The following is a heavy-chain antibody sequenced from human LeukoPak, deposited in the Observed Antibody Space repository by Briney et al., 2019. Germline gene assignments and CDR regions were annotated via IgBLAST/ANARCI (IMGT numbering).Heavy chain of an antibody. CDR2: ISYDGSNK. CDR3: ARAVSPYYGMDV. Sequence: GRSLRLSCAASGFTFSSYAMHWVRQAPGKGLEWVAVISYDGSNKYYADSVKGRFTISRDNSKNTLYLQMNSLRAEDTAVYYCARAVSPYYGMDVWGRGTTVTVSS. CDR1: GFTFSSYA. D-gene: IGHD5/OR15-5a*01. J-gene: IGHJ6*02. V-gene: IGHV3-30-3*01.